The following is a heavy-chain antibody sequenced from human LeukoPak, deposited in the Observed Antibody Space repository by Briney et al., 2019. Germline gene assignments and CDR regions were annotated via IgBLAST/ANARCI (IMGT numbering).Heavy chain of an antibody. CDR3: ARMGIANPLDAFDI. V-gene: IGHV3-7*05. J-gene: IGHJ3*02. CDR2: IKQDGSEK. Sequence: GGSLRLSCAASGFTFSSFWMTWVRQAPGKGLEWVANIKQDGSEKYYVDSVKGRFTISRDNAKNSLYLQMNSLRADDTAVYYCARMGIANPLDAFDIWGQGTMVTVSS. CDR1: GFTFSSFW. D-gene: IGHD6-13*01.